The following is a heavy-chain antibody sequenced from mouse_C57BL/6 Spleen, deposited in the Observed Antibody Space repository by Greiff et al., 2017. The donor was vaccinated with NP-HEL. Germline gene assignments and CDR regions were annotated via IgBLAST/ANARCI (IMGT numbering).Heavy chain of an antibody. CDR2: IDPSDSYT. CDR3: ARRGVYYYAMDY. CDR1: GYTFTSYW. J-gene: IGHJ4*01. V-gene: IGHV1-69*01. Sequence: VQLQQPGAELVMPGASVKLSCKASGYTFTSYWMHWVKQRPGQGLEWIGEIDPSDSYTNYNQKFKGKSTLTVDKSSSTAYMQLSSLTSEDSAVYYCARRGVYYYAMDYWGQGTSVTVSS.